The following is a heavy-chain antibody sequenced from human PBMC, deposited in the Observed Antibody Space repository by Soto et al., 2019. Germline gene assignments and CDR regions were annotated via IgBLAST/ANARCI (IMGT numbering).Heavy chain of an antibody. D-gene: IGHD4-17*01. CDR2: IYYSGST. V-gene: IGHV4-31*03. J-gene: IGHJ4*02. Sequence: QVQLQESGPGLVKPSQTLSLTCTVSGGSISSGGYYWSWIRQHPGKGLEGIGYIYYSGSTYYNPSLKSRVTISVDTSKNQFSLKLSSVTAADTAVYYCARSANKDYGDYTLFDYWGQGTLVTVSS. CDR3: ARSANKDYGDYTLFDY. CDR1: GGSISSGGYY.